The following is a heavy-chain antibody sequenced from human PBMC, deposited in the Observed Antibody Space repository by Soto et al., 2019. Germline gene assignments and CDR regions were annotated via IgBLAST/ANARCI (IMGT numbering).Heavy chain of an antibody. CDR1: GFTFSSYA. Sequence: GGSLRLSCAASGFTFSSYAMHWVRQAPGKGREWVGVISYDGSNKYYADSVKGRFTIARDNSKNTLYLQMNSQRAEDTAVYSCAREVGVAPYYGMDVWGQGTTVTVSS. CDR2: ISYDGSNK. V-gene: IGHV3-30-3*01. CDR3: AREVGVAPYYGMDV. J-gene: IGHJ6*02. D-gene: IGHD5-12*01.